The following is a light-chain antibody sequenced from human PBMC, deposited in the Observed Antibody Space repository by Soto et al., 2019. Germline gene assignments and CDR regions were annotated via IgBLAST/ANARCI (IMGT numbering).Light chain of an antibody. CDR1: RSDVGGYNF. CDR3: CSYAGTYAYV. J-gene: IGLJ1*01. CDR2: DVS. Sequence: QSVLTQPRSVSESPGQSVTISCTGTRSDVGGYNFVSWYQQYPGKAPKLMIYDVSKRPSGVPDPFSGSKSGNTASLTISGLQAEDEADYYCCSYAGTYAYVFGTGTKVTVL. V-gene: IGLV2-11*01.